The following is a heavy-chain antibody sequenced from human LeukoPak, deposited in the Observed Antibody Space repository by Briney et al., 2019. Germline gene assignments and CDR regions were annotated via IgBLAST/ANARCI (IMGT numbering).Heavy chain of an antibody. D-gene: IGHD1-1*01. CDR1: GRSISSGSYY. Sequence: SQTLSLTCTVSGRSISSGSYYWNWIRQPAGKGLEWIGHIYTSGSTSYSPSLKSRVTISVDTSKNQFSLKLSSVTAADTAVYYCARGGNWNSYYFDYWGQGILVTVSS. J-gene: IGHJ4*02. CDR2: IYTSGST. V-gene: IGHV4-61*09. CDR3: ARGGNWNSYYFDY.